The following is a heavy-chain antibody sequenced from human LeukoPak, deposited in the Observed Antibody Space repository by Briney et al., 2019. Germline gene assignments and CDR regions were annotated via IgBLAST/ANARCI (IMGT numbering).Heavy chain of an antibody. D-gene: IGHD5-12*01. CDR3: ARDWGVATPLGY. CDR1: GYSISSSNW. V-gene: IGHV4-28*03. J-gene: IGHJ4*02. CDR2: IYYSGST. Sequence: SETLSLTCAVSGYSISSSNWWGWIRQPPGKGLEWIGYIYYSGSTNYNPSLKSRVTISVDTSKNQFSLKLSSVTAADTAVYYCARDWGVATPLGYWGQGTLVTVSS.